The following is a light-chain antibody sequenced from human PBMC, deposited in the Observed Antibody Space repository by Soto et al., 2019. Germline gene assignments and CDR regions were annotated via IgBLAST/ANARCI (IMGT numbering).Light chain of an antibody. Sequence: IQLTQSPSSLSASVGDRVTFTCRASEDISSYLAWYQQKPGTAPKLLIYAASALHSGVPSRFSGSGSGTDFTLTISSLQPEDFAIYFCQQLKNYPITFGQGTRLEVK. V-gene: IGKV1-9*01. J-gene: IGKJ5*01. CDR2: AAS. CDR3: QQLKNYPIT. CDR1: EDISSY.